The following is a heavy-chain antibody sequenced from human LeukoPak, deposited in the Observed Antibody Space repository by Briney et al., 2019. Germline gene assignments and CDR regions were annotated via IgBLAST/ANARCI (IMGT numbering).Heavy chain of an antibody. D-gene: IGHD3-10*01. V-gene: IGHV3-23*01. CDR2: ISGSGGST. CDR3: AKDSMARNYYGSGSYPIFDY. Sequence: GGSLRLSCAASGFTFSSYAMSWVRQAPGKGLEWVSAISGSGGSTYYADSVKGRFTISRDNSKNTLYLQMNSLRAGDTAVYYCAKDSMARNYYGSGSYPIFDYWGQGTLVTVSS. J-gene: IGHJ4*02. CDR1: GFTFSSYA.